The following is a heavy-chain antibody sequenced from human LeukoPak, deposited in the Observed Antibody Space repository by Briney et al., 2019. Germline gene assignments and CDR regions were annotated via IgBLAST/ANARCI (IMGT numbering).Heavy chain of an antibody. CDR2: INPNSGVT. V-gene: IGHV1-2*02. J-gene: IGHJ5*02. CDR1: GYTXTAYY. CDR3: ARAPLRFGDLRTHWFDP. Sequence: ASVTVSCKASGYTXTAYYVHWFRQAPGQGLEWMGWINPNSGVTKYAQKFQGRVTMTRDTSISTAYMELRSLRSDDTAVYYCARAPLRFGDLRTHWFDPWGQGTLVTVSS. D-gene: IGHD3-10*01.